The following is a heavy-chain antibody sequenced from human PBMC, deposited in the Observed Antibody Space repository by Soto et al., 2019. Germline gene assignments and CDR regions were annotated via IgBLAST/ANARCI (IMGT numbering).Heavy chain of an antibody. Sequence: PGGSLRLSCAASGFTFSSYSMNWVRQAPGKGLEWVSSISSSSSYIYYADSVKGRFTISRDNAKNSLYLQMNSLRAEDTAVYYCARVSVELPGMDVWGQGTTVTVSS. D-gene: IGHD1-26*01. J-gene: IGHJ6*02. CDR2: ISSSSSYI. CDR1: GFTFSSYS. V-gene: IGHV3-21*01. CDR3: ARVSVELPGMDV.